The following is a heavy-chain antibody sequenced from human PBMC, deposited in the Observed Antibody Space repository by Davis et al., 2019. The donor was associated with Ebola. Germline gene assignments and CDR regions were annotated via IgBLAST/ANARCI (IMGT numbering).Heavy chain of an antibody. J-gene: IGHJ4*02. Sequence: SETLSLTCTVSGGSISSYYWSWIRQPPGKGLEWIGYIYYSGSTKNNPSLKSRVTISVDTSKNQFSLKLSSVTTADTAVYYCARQWLPYYFDYWGQGTLVTVSS. V-gene: IGHV4-59*01. D-gene: IGHD6-19*01. CDR3: ARQWLPYYFDY. CDR2: IYYSGST. CDR1: GGSISSYY.